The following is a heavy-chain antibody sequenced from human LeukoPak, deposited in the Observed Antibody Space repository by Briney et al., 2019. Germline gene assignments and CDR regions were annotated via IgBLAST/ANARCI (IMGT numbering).Heavy chain of an antibody. CDR3: ARDRYYDSSGYWAFDI. V-gene: IGHV1-69*06. J-gene: IGHJ3*02. Sequence: VASVKVSCKASGGTFSSYAISWVRQAPGQGLEWMGGIIPIFGTANYAQKFQGRVTITADKSTSTAYMELSSLRSEDTAVYYCARDRYYDSSGYWAFDIWGQGTMVTVSS. D-gene: IGHD3-22*01. CDR2: IIPIFGTA. CDR1: GGTFSSYA.